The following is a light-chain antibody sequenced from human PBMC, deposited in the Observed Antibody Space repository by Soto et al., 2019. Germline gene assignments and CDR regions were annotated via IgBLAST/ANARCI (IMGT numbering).Light chain of an antibody. CDR3: CSYAGTYPWV. CDR2: DVS. V-gene: IGLV2-11*01. CDR1: SSDVGGYNY. Sequence: QSALTQPRSVSGFPGQSVTISCTGTSSDVGGYNYVSWYQQHPGKAPKLMIYDVSQRPSGVPNRFSGSKSDNTASLTISGLQAEDEADYYFCSYAGTYPWVFGGGTKLTVL. J-gene: IGLJ3*02.